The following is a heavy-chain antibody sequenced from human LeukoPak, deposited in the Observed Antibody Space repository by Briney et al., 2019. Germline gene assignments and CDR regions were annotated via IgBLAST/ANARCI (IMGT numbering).Heavy chain of an antibody. CDR3: TRRVDTAMVWDYYYMDV. CDR2: IRSKANSYAT. D-gene: IGHD5-18*01. Sequence: GGSLRLSCAASGFTFSGSAMHWVRQASGKGLEWGGRIRSKANSYATAYAASVKGRITISRDDSKNTAYLQMNSLKTEDTAVYYCTRRVDTAMVWDYYYMDVWGKGTTVTVSS. J-gene: IGHJ6*03. V-gene: IGHV3-73*01. CDR1: GFTFSGSA.